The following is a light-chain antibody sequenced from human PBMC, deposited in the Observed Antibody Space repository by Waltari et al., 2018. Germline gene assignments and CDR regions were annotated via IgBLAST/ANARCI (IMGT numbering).Light chain of an antibody. CDR3: QSYDNNLRAWV. Sequence: YPQFPGTAPKVLIYANENRPSGISDRFSASKSGTSASLTITGLQTEDEADYYCQSYDNNLRAWVFGGGTKVTVL. CDR2: ANE. V-gene: IGLV1-40*01. J-gene: IGLJ3*02.